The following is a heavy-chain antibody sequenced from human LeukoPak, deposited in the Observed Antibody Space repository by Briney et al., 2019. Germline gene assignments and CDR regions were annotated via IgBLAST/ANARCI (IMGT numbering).Heavy chain of an antibody. CDR2: IWYGGSNK. Sequence: PGRSLRLSCAASGFTFSSYGMHWVRQAPGKGLEWVAVIWYGGSNKYYADSVKGRFTLSRDNSKNTLYLQMNSLRAEDTAVYYCAKGHDYGGNSYIYYYYMDVWGKGTTVTVSS. D-gene: IGHD4-23*01. CDR3: AKGHDYGGNSYIYYYYMDV. V-gene: IGHV3-30*18. CDR1: GFTFSSYG. J-gene: IGHJ6*03.